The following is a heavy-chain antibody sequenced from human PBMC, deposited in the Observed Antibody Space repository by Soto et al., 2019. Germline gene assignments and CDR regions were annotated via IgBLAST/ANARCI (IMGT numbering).Heavy chain of an antibody. V-gene: IGHV1-69*13. D-gene: IGHD2-8*01. CDR1: GGTFSSYA. CDR3: ARVVRYCTNCVCHPPGGMDV. Sequence: GSSVKVSCKASGGTFSSYAISWVRQAPGQGLEWMGGIIPIFGTANYAQKFQGRVTITADESTSTAYMELSSLRSEDTAVYDCARVVRYCTNCVCHPPGGMDVLGQGTTVTLSS. CDR2: IIPIFGTA. J-gene: IGHJ6*02.